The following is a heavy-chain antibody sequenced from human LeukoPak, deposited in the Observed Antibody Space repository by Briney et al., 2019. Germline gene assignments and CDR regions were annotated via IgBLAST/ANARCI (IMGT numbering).Heavy chain of an antibody. J-gene: IGHJ4*02. Sequence: SSETLSLTCTVSGDSISSYYWNWIRQPPGKGLEWIGYIYYSGNTNYNPSLKSRVTISVDTSKNQFSLKLSSVTAADTAVYYCARGIAAAGTEFGYWGQGTLVTVSS. V-gene: IGHV4-59*01. CDR1: GDSISSYY. CDR2: IYYSGNT. D-gene: IGHD6-13*01. CDR3: ARGIAAAGTEFGY.